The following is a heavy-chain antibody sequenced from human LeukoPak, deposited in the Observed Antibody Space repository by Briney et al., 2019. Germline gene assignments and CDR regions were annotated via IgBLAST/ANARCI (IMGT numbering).Heavy chain of an antibody. CDR3: ARQMAGGYWYFDL. CDR1: GDSVSSNSAA. V-gene: IGHV6-1*01. D-gene: IGHD6-19*01. CDR2: TYYRSKWYN. Sequence: SQTLSLTCAISGDSVSSNSAAWNWIRQSPSRGLEWLGRTYYRSKWYNDYAVSEKGRIAINPDTSKSQFSLQLDSVTPEDTAVYYCARQMAGGYWYFDLWGRGTLVTVSS. J-gene: IGHJ2*01.